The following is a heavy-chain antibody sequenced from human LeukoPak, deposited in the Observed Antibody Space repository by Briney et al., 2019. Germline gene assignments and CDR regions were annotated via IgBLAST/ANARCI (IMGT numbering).Heavy chain of an antibody. V-gene: IGHV3-21*04. CDR2: ISSSSSYI. J-gene: IGHJ4*02. CDR3: ARGGGGLAY. CDR1: GFTFSSYG. D-gene: IGHD3-10*01. Sequence: PGGSLRLSCAASGFTFSSYGMSWVRQAPGKGLEWVSSISSSSSYIYYADSVKGRFTISRDNAKNSLYLQMNSLRAEDTAVYFCARGGGGLAYWGPGTLVTVSS.